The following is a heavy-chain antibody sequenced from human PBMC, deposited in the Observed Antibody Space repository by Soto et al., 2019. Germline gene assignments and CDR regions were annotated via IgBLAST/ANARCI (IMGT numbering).Heavy chain of an antibody. CDR3: AHRALYRSFYWYFVL. CDR1: GFSLTTSAEG. Sequence: QITLKESGPPLVKPTQTLTLTCTFSGFSLTTSAEGVGWIRQPPGKALEWLALIYWDDDKRYSPSVKSRLTITKYTSRNQVVLTMTNVDPVDTATYYCAHRALYRSFYWYFVLWGRGTLVTVSS. D-gene: IGHD4-4*01. V-gene: IGHV2-5*02. CDR2: IYWDDDK. J-gene: IGHJ2*01.